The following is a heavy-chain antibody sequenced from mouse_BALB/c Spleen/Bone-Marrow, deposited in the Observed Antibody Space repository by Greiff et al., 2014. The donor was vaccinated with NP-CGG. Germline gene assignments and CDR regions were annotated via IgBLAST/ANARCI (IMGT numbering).Heavy chain of an antibody. CDR3: VREGAY. Sequence: DVQLVESGGGLVKPGGSLKVSCAASGFTFSSYAMSWVRQSPEKRLEWVAEISSGGSYSYYPDTVTGRFTISGDNAKNTLNLEMSSLRSEDTAMYYCVREGAYWGQGTLVTVSA. CDR2: ISSGGSYS. CDR1: GFTFSSYA. V-gene: IGHV5-9-4*01. J-gene: IGHJ3*01.